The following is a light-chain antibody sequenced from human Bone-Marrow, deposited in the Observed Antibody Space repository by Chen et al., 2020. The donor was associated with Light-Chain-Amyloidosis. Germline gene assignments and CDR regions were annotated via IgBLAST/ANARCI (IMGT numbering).Light chain of an antibody. J-gene: IGLJ1*01. Sequence: SYVLTQPPSVSVAPGRTATITCGGNNIGSKSVHWYQQKPGQAPVLVVYDDSDRRSGIPERFSGSNSGSTATLTISRVEAGDGADYYCQVWDSGSHHYVCGTGTKVTVL. CDR1: NIGSKS. CDR2: DDS. V-gene: IGLV3-21*02. CDR3: QVWDSGSHHYV.